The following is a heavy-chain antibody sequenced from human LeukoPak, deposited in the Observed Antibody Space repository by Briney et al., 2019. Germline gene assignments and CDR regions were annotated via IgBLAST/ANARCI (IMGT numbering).Heavy chain of an antibody. J-gene: IGHJ4*02. CDR1: GFTFSSYA. CDR3: AKDDVVGATTANYFDY. V-gene: IGHV3-23*01. CDR2: ISGSGGST. D-gene: IGHD1-26*01. Sequence: GGSLRLSCAASGFTFSSYAMSLVRRAPGKGLEWVSAISGSGGSTYYADSVKGRFTISRDNSKNTLYLQMNSLRAEDTAVYYCAKDDVVGATTANYFDYWGQGTLVTVSS.